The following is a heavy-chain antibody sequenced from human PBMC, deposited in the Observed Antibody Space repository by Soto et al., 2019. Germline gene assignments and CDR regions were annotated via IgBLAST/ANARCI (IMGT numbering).Heavy chain of an antibody. CDR1: GFTFSSYA. J-gene: IGHJ5*02. CDR3: AEGGTGTIDWFDP. Sequence: EVQLLESGGGLVQPGGSLRLSCAASGFTFSSYAMSWVRQAPGKGLEWVSSIRRSGDSTYYADSVKGRFTISRDNSKNTLDLQRNSLRVEDTAVYYCAEGGTGTIDWFDPWGQGTLVTVSS. D-gene: IGHD1-7*01. V-gene: IGHV3-23*01. CDR2: IRRSGDST.